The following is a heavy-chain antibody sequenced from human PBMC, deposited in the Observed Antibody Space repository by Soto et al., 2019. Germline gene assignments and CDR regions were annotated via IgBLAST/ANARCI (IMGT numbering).Heavy chain of an antibody. CDR1: GFTFQMHG. Sequence: QVQLVESGGGVVQPGGTLRLSCAASGFTFQMHGMHWVRQAPGKGLEWVAVIWSDGNHEFYADSVRGRFTISRDNSKYTLDLQMNSLRVEDTAIYYCVREGPISGTGAFDIWGQGTKVTVSS. CDR3: VREGPISGTGAFDI. D-gene: IGHD6-25*01. J-gene: IGHJ3*02. V-gene: IGHV3-33*01. CDR2: IWSDGNHE.